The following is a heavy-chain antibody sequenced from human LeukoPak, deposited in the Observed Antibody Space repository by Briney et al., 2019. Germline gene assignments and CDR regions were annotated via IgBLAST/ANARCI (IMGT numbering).Heavy chain of an antibody. D-gene: IGHD3-3*01. V-gene: IGHV3-15*01. CDR2: IKSKTDGGTT. Sequence: GGSLRLSCAASGFTFSNGWMSWVRQAPGKGLEWVGRIKSKTDGGTTDYAAPVKGRFTISRDDSKNTLYLQMNSLKTEDTAVYYCTYKGPRTIFGVVIIAGGSIDYWGQGTLVTVSS. CDR3: TYKGPRTIFGVVIIAGGSIDY. J-gene: IGHJ4*02. CDR1: GFTFSNGW.